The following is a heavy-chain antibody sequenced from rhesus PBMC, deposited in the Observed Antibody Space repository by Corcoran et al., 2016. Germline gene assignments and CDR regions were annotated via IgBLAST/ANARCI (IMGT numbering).Heavy chain of an antibody. J-gene: IGHJ4*01. CDR1: GFSLTPRGIA. V-gene: IGHV2-174*01. CDR2: IYWDDDK. CDR3: ARGKFPDY. Sequence: QVTFKESGPALVKPTPTLTLTCTFSGFSLTPRGIAVAWFRRPPGQALEWLALIYWDDDKRYSTALKSRLTIAKDNSKNQVVLKMTNMDPVDTATYYCARGKFPDYWGQGVLVTVSS.